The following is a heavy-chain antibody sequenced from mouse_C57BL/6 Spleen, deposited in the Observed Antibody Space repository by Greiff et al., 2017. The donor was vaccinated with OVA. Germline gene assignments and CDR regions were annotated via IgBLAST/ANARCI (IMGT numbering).Heavy chain of an antibody. CDR1: GYAFSSYW. D-gene: IGHD4-1*01. CDR3: ARRELKLGEDY. V-gene: IGHV1-80*01. Sequence: QVQLQQSGAELVKPGASVKISCKASGYAFSSYWMNWVKQRPGKGLEWIGQIYPGDGATNYNGKFKGKATLTADKSSSTAYMQLSSLTSEDSAVYFCARRELKLGEDYWGQGTTLTVSS. J-gene: IGHJ2*01. CDR2: IYPGDGAT.